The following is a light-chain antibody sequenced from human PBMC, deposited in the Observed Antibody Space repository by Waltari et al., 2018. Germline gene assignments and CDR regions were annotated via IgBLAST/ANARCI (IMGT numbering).Light chain of an antibody. J-gene: IGLJ2*01. CDR3: GAWDSRLSAVV. Sequence: QSVLTQPPSVSAAPGQQVTISCSGSTSNLGNNFVSWYQQLPGAAPRLLIYDNNKRLSGIPDRFAASKSDTSATLGITGLQTGDEADYYCGAWDSRLSAVVFGGGTKLTVL. CDR1: TSNLGNNF. CDR2: DNN. V-gene: IGLV1-51*02.